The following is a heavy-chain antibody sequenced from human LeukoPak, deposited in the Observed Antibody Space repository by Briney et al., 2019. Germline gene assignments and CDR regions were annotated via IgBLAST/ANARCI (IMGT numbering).Heavy chain of an antibody. J-gene: IGHJ4*02. CDR2: INHSGST. CDR3: ARGRKSCGWYRPTYYFDY. V-gene: IGHV4-34*01. Sequence: PSETLSLTCAVYGGSFSGYYWSWIRQPPGKGLEWIGEINHSGSTNYNPSLKSRVTISVDTSKNQFSLKLSSVTAADTAVYYCARGRKSCGWYRPTYYFDYWGQGTLVTVSS. CDR1: GGSFSGYY. D-gene: IGHD6-19*01.